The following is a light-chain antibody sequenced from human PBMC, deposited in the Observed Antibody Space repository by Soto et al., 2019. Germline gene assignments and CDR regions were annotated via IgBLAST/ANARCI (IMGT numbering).Light chain of an antibody. CDR2: DVS. Sequence: QSVLTQPASVSGSPGQSITISCTGTSSDVGGYNYISWYQQHPGKAPKLMIYDVSNRPSGVSSRFSGSKSSNTASLTISGLQAEDEADYYCSSYTSSSTRVFGTGTKLTVL. CDR3: SSYTSSSTRV. V-gene: IGLV2-14*01. J-gene: IGLJ1*01. CDR1: SSDVGGYNY.